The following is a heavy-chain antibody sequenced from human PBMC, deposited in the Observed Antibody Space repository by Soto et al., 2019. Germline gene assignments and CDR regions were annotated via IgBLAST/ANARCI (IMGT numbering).Heavy chain of an antibody. CDR2: IFPGDSDI. Sequence: GQALKISCKTSGDSSISYGIGWFRQQPGKGLEWMGIIFPGDSDIRYSPSFEGQVTLSADKSTNTAFLQWTTLKASDSAIYYCSRAVYGSGSLDVCGPGTT. CDR1: GDSSISYG. CDR3: SRAVYGSGSLDV. J-gene: IGHJ6*02. D-gene: IGHD3-10*01. V-gene: IGHV5-51*01.